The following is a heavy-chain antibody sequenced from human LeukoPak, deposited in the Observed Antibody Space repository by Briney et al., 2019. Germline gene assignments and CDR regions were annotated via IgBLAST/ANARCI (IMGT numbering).Heavy chain of an antibody. J-gene: IGHJ6*03. CDR2: ISADNGDT. V-gene: IGHV1-18*01. CDR3: ARDVSRRDRRDSNSFFFYDYFMDV. CDR1: GYTFNSFG. Sequence: ASVKVSCKAFGYTFNSFGISWVRQAPGQGLEWMGWISADNGDTSNAQKVQGRMTMTTDTSTTTAFMELRSLRLDDTAVYYCARDVSRRDRRDSNSFFFYDYFMDVWGKGTTVTVSS. D-gene: IGHD4-23*01.